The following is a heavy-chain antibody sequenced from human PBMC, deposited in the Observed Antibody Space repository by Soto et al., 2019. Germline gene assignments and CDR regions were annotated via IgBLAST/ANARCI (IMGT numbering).Heavy chain of an antibody. D-gene: IGHD6-19*01. CDR2: IYYSGST. CDR1: GGSISSSSYY. Sequence: SETLSLTCTVSGGSISSSSYYWGGIRQPPGKGLEWIGSIYYSGSTYYNPSLKSRVTISVDTSKNQFSLKLSSVTAADTAVYYCARGRGWTDYYYGMDVWGQGTTVT. V-gene: IGHV4-39*01. CDR3: ARGRGWTDYYYGMDV. J-gene: IGHJ6*02.